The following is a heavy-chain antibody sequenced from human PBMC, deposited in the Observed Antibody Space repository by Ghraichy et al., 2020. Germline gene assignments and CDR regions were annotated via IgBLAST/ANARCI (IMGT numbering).Heavy chain of an antibody. CDR1: GFTFSSYA. Sequence: GGSLRLSCVASGFTFSSYAMSWVRQAPGKGLEWVSAISGSGGSTYYADSVKGRFTISRDNSKNTLYLQMNSLRAEDTAVYYCAKDTLTIFGVVIRYYYSGMDVWGQGTTVTGSS. CDR2: ISGSGGST. J-gene: IGHJ6*02. D-gene: IGHD3-3*01. V-gene: IGHV3-23*01. CDR3: AKDTLTIFGVVIRYYYSGMDV.